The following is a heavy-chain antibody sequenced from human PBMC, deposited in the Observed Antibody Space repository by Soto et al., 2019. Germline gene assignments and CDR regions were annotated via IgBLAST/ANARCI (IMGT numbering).Heavy chain of an antibody. Sequence: GGSLRLSCAASGFTFSSYAMSWVRQAPGKGLEWVSAISSNGGSTYYANSVKGRFTISRDNSKNTLYLQMGSLRAEDMAVYYCARGPGYYFDYWGQGTLVTVSS. CDR2: ISSNGGST. CDR1: GFTFSSYA. V-gene: IGHV3-64*01. CDR3: ARGPGYYFDY. J-gene: IGHJ4*02.